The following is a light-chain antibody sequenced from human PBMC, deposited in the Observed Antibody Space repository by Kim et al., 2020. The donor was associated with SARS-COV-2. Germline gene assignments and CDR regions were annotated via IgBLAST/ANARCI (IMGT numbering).Light chain of an antibody. Sequence: SSELTQDPAVSVALGHTVRSTCQGDTLRRYFPTWYQQKPGQAPVLVIYGQHNRPSGNPDRFSGSGSGNTASLTITGARAEDGADYYCASRDSSAELVVFGRGTQVTVL. CDR1: TLRRYF. CDR2: GQH. CDR3: ASRDSSAELVV. V-gene: IGLV3-19*01. J-gene: IGLJ2*01.